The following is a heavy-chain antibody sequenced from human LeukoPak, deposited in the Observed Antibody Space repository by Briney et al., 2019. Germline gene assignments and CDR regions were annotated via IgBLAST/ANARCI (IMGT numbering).Heavy chain of an antibody. V-gene: IGHV3-23*01. Sequence: GGSLRLSCAASGFTFSSYAMSWVRQAPGKGLEWVSAISGSGGSTYYTDSVKGRFTISRDNSKNTLYLRMNSLRAEDTAVYYCVESSSSWYHFDYWGQGTLVTVSS. CDR2: ISGSGGST. D-gene: IGHD6-13*01. J-gene: IGHJ4*02. CDR3: VESSSSWYHFDY. CDR1: GFTFSSYA.